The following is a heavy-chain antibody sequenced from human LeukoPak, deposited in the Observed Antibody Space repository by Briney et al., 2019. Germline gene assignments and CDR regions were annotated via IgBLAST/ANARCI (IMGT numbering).Heavy chain of an antibody. J-gene: IGHJ4*02. V-gene: IGHV3-23*01. CDR2: ISGSGGNT. CDR3: ARGRGGDYVPSRFDY. Sequence: GGSLRLSRSASGFAFSGFAMGWVRQAPGKGLEWVSSISGSGGNTYYADSVEGRFTISRDNSKNTLYLQMNSLRAEDTALYYCARGRGGDYVPSRFDYWGQGTLVTVSS. CDR1: GFAFSGFA. D-gene: IGHD4-17*01.